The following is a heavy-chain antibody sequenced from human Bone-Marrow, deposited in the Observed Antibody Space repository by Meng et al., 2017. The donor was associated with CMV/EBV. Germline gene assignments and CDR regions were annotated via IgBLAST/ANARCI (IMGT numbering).Heavy chain of an antibody. CDR3: ARASLVVPAAYPLGP. V-gene: IGHV4-34*01. Sequence: VYRGSFMCSNGSSIRQPPGRGLEWSEKINHSGDTNSNPSLKSRDTISVATSKNQFSLKLSSVTAADTAVYYCARASLVVPAAYPLGPWGQGTLVTVSS. J-gene: IGHJ5*02. CDR1: RGSFMCSN. CDR2: INHSGDT. D-gene: IGHD2-2*01.